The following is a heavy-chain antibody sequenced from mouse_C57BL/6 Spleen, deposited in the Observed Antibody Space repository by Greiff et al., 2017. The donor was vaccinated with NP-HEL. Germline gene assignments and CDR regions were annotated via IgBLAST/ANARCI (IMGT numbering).Heavy chain of an antibody. D-gene: IGHD1-1*01. Sequence: VQLQQSGAELAKPGASVKLSCKASGYTFTSYWMHWVKQRPGQGLEWIGYINPSSGYTKYNQKFKDKATLTADKSSSTAYMQLSSLTYEDSAVYYCARRITTVVPYFDVWGTGTTVTVSS. CDR1: GYTFTSYW. V-gene: IGHV1-7*01. CDR3: ARRITTVVPYFDV. CDR2: INPSSGYT. J-gene: IGHJ1*03.